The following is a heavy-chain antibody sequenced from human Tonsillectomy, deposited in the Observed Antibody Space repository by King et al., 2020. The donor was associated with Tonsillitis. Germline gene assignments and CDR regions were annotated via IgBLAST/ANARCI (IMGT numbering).Heavy chain of an antibody. V-gene: IGHV1-18*04. Sequence: VQLVESGAEVKKPGASVKVSCKTSGYTFFSYGITWVRQAPGQGLEWMGWISAHNGDTDYAQKFQGRVTMTTDTSTTTAYMELRSLTSDDTAVYYCATAPLLYYYYSSGYYYHPWRQGTLVTVSS. CDR1: GYTFFSYG. D-gene: IGHD3-22*01. CDR2: ISAHNGDT. J-gene: IGHJ5*02. CDR3: ATAPLLYYYYSSGYYYHP.